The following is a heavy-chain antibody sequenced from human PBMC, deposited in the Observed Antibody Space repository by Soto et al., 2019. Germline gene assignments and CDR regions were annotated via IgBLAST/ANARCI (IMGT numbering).Heavy chain of an antibody. D-gene: IGHD5-12*01. Sequence: LCLTRGVSGGTSGGGGGRGSIRQHPGKGLEWIGRIYHSGSTYYNPSLKSRVTISVDTSKNQFSLKLSSVTAADTAVYYRAREGRHSVYAYSDYWGQRTPVTVSP. CDR2: IYHSGST. V-gene: IGHV4-38-2*02. CDR1: GGTSGGGGG. CDR3: AREGRHSVYAYSDY. J-gene: IGHJ4*02.